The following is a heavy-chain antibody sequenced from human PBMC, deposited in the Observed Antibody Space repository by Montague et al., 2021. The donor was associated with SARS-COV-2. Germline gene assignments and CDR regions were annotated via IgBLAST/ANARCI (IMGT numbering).Heavy chain of an antibody. V-gene: IGHV4-38-2*02. CDR1: NYSVSSGYY. J-gene: IGHJ4*02. CDR2: NFHSGST. CDR3: ARGVVGPTVLYLEY. D-gene: IGHD1-26*01. Sequence: SETLSLTCTVSNYSVSSGYYCGWIRQLPGKGLEWVGFNFHSGSTYYNPSLQSRAITSVDTSTNQVSLKLSSVSAADTAVYYCARGVVGPTVLYLEYWGQGILVTVSS.